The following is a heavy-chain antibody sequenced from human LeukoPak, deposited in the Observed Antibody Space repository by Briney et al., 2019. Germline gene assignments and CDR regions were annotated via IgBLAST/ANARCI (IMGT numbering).Heavy chain of an antibody. D-gene: IGHD3-16*01. CDR1: GGSLSSGGNY. V-gene: IGHV4-31*03. Sequence: SETLSLTCTVSGGSLSSGGNYWSWIRQHPGKGLEWIGYIYFSGSTYYSPSLKSRLTMSLDTSRNQFSLNLSSVTAADTAVYYCARLGGAHGTYFYMDVWGKGTTVTVSS. CDR2: IYFSGST. J-gene: IGHJ6*03. CDR3: ARLGGAHGTYFYMDV.